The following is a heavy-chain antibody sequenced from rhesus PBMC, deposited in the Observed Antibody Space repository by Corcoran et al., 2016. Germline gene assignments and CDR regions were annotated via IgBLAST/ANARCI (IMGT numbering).Heavy chain of an antibody. CDR2: ISVSSRIT. Sequence: QVQLQESGPGLVKPSETLSLTCAVSGGSVSSSNWWSWIRQPPGKGLEWIGYISVSSRITYYNPPLKSRFTISTDTSKNQFSLRLSSVTAADTAVYYCARVGYWGGYYFDYWGQGVLVTVSS. J-gene: IGHJ4*01. D-gene: IGHD3-34*01. CDR3: ARVGYWGGYYFDY. CDR1: GGSVSSSNW. V-gene: IGHV4-65*01.